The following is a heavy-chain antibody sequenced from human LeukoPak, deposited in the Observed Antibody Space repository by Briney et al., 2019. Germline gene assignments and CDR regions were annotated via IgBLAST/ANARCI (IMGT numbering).Heavy chain of an antibody. CDR2: INPSGGST. CDR3: ARAPKSRQPTVTAYSFDI. CDR1: GYTFTSYY. D-gene: IGHD4-17*01. V-gene: IGHV1-46*01. Sequence: ASVKVSCEASGYTFTSYYMHWVRQAPGQGLEWMGIINPSGGSTSYAQKFQGRVTMTRDTSTSTVYMGLSSLRSEDTAVYYCARAPKSRQPTVTAYSFDIWGQGTMVTVSS. J-gene: IGHJ3*02.